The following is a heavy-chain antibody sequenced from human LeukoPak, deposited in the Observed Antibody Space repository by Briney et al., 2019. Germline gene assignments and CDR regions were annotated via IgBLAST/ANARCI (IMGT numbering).Heavy chain of an antibody. Sequence: GGSLRLSCAASGFTFSSYDMHWVRQATGKGLEWVSAIGTAGDTYYPGSVKGRFTISRENAKNSLYLQMNSLRAGDTAVYYCARGGIAAAGKDYYYYGMDVWGQGTTVTVSS. D-gene: IGHD6-13*01. CDR3: ARGGIAAAGKDYYYYGMDV. CDR2: IGTAGDT. J-gene: IGHJ6*02. V-gene: IGHV3-13*01. CDR1: GFTFSSYD.